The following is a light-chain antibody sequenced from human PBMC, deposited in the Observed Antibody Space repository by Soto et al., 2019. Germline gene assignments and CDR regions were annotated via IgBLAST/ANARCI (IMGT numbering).Light chain of an antibody. CDR1: SSDVGGYNF. V-gene: IGLV2-11*01. Sequence: QSALTQPRSVSGSPGQSVTISCTGTSSDVGGYNFVSWYQQHPGKVPKLMIYDVSQRPSGVPDRFSGSKSGNTASLTISGLQAEDEAYYYCCSYTSTNSRVFGGGTKLTVL. CDR2: DVS. CDR3: CSYTSTNSRV. J-gene: IGLJ3*02.